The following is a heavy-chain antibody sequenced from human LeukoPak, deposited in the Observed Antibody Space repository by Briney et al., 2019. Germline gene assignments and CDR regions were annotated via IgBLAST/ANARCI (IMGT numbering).Heavy chain of an antibody. Sequence: PGGSLRLSCAASGFTFSDYAMHWVRQAPGKGLEWVAVISYDGSNKYYADSVKGRFTISRDNSKNTLYLQMNSLRAEDMAVYYCARASLGSWAAFDIWGQGTMVTVSS. CDR3: ARASLGSWAAFDI. CDR1: GFTFSDYA. CDR2: ISYDGSNK. J-gene: IGHJ3*02. D-gene: IGHD3-10*01. V-gene: IGHV3-30*04.